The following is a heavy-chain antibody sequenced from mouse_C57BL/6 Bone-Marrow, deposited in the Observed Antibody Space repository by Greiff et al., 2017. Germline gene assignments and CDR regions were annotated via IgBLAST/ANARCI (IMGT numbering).Heavy chain of an antibody. CDR3: ARPYYSNYWYVDV. CDR1: GYTFTSYW. J-gene: IGHJ1*03. CDR2: IYPGSGST. D-gene: IGHD2-5*01. Sequence: VQLQQPGAELVKPGASVKMSCKASGYTFTSYWITWVKQRPGQGLEWIGDIYPGSGSTNYNEKFKSKATLTVDTSSSTAYMQRSSLTSEDSAVYYCARPYYSNYWYVDVWGTGTTVTVSS. V-gene: IGHV1-55*01.